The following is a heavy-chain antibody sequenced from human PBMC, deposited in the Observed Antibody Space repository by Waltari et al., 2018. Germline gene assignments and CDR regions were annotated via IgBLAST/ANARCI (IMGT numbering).Heavy chain of an antibody. Sequence: QVQLQQWGAGLLKPSETLSLTCAVYGGSFSGYYWSWIRQPPGKGLEWIGEINHSGSTNSNPSIKSRVTISVDTSKNQFSLKLSSVTAADTAVYYCARDIVLVVYATDWFDPWGQGTLVTVSS. V-gene: IGHV4-34*01. CDR2: INHSGST. D-gene: IGHD2-8*02. J-gene: IGHJ5*02. CDR3: ARDIVLVVYATDWFDP. CDR1: GGSFSGYY.